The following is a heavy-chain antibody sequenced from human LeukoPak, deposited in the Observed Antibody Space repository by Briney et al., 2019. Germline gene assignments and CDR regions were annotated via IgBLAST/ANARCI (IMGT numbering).Heavy chain of an antibody. CDR3: ARDRCLPTIVLGVIMTVRPLLLDY. J-gene: IGHJ4*02. Sequence: ASVKLSCKASGYTFSSYGISWVRQAPGQGLEWMGWINPNSGSTNYADKVKGRVTMTRDTSISTAYMQLSRLRADDTAVYYCARDRCLPTIVLGVIMTVRPLLLDYGGQGTLVTVSS. D-gene: IGHD3-10*01. CDR1: GYTFSSYG. V-gene: IGHV1-2*02. CDR2: INPNSGST.